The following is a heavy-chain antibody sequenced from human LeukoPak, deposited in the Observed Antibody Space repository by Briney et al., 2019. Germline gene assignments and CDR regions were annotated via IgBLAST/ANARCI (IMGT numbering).Heavy chain of an antibody. J-gene: IGHJ3*02. CDR3: AREGGGSAFDI. Sequence: GGSLRLSCAASGFTFSNYSMNWVRQAPGKGLEWVSYTSISSSIISYADFVKGRFTISRDSAKNSLYLQMNRLGVEDTAVYYCAREGGGSAFDIWGQGTMVTVSS. D-gene: IGHD1-26*01. CDR2: TSISSSII. V-gene: IGHV3-48*01. CDR1: GFTFSNYS.